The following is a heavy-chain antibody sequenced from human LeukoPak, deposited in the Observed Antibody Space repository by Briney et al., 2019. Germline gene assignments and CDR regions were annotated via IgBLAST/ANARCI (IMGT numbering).Heavy chain of an antibody. J-gene: IGHJ6*02. CDR1: GFTFSSYW. Sequence: GGSLRLSCAGSGFTFSSYWMHWLRQEPRKGLVWVSRISTDGSSRSYADSVKGRFTISRDNGKNTLYLQMNSLRAEDTALYYCARYLTSIPSGMDVWGQGATVTVSS. CDR3: ARYLTSIPSGMDV. V-gene: IGHV3-74*01. CDR2: ISTDGSSR. D-gene: IGHD1-26*01.